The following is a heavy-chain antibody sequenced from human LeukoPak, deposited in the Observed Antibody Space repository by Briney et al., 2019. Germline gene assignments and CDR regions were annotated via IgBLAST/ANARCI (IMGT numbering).Heavy chain of an antibody. Sequence: SETLSLTCTVSGGSISSTSYYWAWIRQPPGKGLEWIGSIYYSGSTYYNPSLKSRVTISVDTSKNHFSLKLSSVTAADTAVYYCARTIAVAGTAKYYYYYYYMDVWGKGTTVTVSS. V-gene: IGHV4-39*02. J-gene: IGHJ6*03. CDR1: GGSISSTSYY. CDR2: IYYSGST. D-gene: IGHD6-19*01. CDR3: ARTIAVAGTAKYYYYYYYMDV.